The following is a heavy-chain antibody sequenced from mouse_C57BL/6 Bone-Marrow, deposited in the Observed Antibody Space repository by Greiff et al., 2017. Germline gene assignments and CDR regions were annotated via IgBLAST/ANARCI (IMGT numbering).Heavy chain of an antibody. V-gene: IGHV1-81*01. CDR3: ARLLRLPSLAY. CDR2: IYPRSGNT. CDR1: GYTFTSYG. J-gene: IGHJ3*01. Sequence: VQLQQSGAELARPGASVKLSCKASGYTFTSYGISWVKQRTGQGLEWIGEIYPRSGNTYYNEKFKGKATLTADKSSSTAYMELRSLTSEDSAVYFCARLLRLPSLAYWGQGTLVTVSA. D-gene: IGHD3-2*02.